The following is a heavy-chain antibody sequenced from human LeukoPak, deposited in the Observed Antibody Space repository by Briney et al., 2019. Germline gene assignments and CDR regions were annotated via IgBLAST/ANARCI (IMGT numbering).Heavy chain of an antibody. CDR2: ISYDGSDK. D-gene: IGHD2-2*01. J-gene: IGHJ6*02. CDR1: GFTFSYYA. CDR3: ARPHRYCSSSNCPIPGYYFGMDV. Sequence: GRSLRLSCAVSGFTFSYYAMHWVRQAPGKGLEWVAVISYDGSDKYYADAVKGRFTISRDKSRNTVYLQMNSLRDEDAALYYCARPHRYCSSSNCPIPGYYFGMDVWGQGTTVTVSS. V-gene: IGHV3-30-3*01.